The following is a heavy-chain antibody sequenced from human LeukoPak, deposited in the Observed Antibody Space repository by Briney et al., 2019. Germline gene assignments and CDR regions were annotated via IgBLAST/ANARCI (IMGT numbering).Heavy chain of an antibody. V-gene: IGHV3-23*01. Sequence: PGGSLILSCAASGFTFSSYAMNRVRQAPGKGLEWVSDISGSGSTHYADSVKGRFTISRDNSKNTLYLQMNSLRAEDTAVYYCAKAGDYSYFDYWGQGTLVTVSS. D-gene: IGHD4-11*01. CDR3: AKAGDYSYFDY. J-gene: IGHJ4*02. CDR2: ISGSGST. CDR1: GFTFSSYA.